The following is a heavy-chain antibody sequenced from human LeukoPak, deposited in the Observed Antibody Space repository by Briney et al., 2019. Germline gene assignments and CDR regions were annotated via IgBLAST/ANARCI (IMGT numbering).Heavy chain of an antibody. J-gene: IGHJ4*02. CDR2: IIPIFGTA. Sequence: AASVKVSCKASGGTFSSYAIIWVRQAPGQGLEWMGGIIPIFGTANYAQKFQGRVTITTDESTRTAYMELSSLRSEDTAVYYCARGVRLNPLGRPSYYFDYWGQGTLVTVSS. D-gene: IGHD1-26*01. CDR3: ARGVRLNPLGRPSYYFDY. V-gene: IGHV1-69*05. CDR1: GGTFSSYA.